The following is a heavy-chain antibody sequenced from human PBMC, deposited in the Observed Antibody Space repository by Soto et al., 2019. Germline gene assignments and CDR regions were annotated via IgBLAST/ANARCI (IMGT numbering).Heavy chain of an antibody. CDR3: AACITIFGVDPYGMDV. Sequence: ASVKVSCRASGYTFPSYGISWVRQAPGQGLEWMGWISAYNGNTNYAQKLQGRVTMTTDTSTSTAYMELRSLRSDDTAVYYCAACITIFGVDPYGMDVWGQGTTVTGSS. CDR1: GYTFPSYG. CDR2: ISAYNGNT. J-gene: IGHJ6*02. V-gene: IGHV1-18*01. D-gene: IGHD3-3*01.